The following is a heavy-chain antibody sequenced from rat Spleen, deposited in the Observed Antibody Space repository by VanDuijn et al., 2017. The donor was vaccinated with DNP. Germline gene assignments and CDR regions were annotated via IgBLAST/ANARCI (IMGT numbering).Heavy chain of an antibody. CDR3: GRHGRGNPPFDY. J-gene: IGHJ2*01. CDR2: IGSAAYAP. V-gene: IGHV5-22*01. CDR1: GFTFSAYY. Sequence: EVQLVESGGGLVQPGRSLKLSCAASGFTFSAYYMAWVRQAPAKGLEWVAYIGSAAYAPYYGDSVKGRFTISRDNAKSTLYLQMNSLRSEDMATYYCGRHGRGNPPFDYWGQGVTVTVSS. D-gene: IGHD4-5*01.